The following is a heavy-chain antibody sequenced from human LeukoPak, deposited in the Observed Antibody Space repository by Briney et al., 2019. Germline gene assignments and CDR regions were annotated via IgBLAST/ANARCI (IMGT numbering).Heavy chain of an antibody. D-gene: IGHD3-10*01. Sequence: SETLSLTCTVSGGSISSSSFYWGWLRQPPGKGWEGVGRFYYSGSTYYNPSLKSRVTISVDTSTNPFSLKLSSLTAADTAVYYCARDPITRVSGVIIKGAFDIWGQGTMVTVSS. J-gene: IGHJ3*02. V-gene: IGHV4-39*07. CDR1: GGSISSSSFY. CDR2: FYYSGST. CDR3: ARDPITRVSGVIIKGAFDI.